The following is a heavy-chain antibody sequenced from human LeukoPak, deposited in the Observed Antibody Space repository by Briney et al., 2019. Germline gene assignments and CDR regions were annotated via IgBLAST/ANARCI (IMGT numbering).Heavy chain of an antibody. D-gene: IGHD3-9*01. Sequence: GGSLRLSCAASGFTFSNYAMSWVRQAPGKGLEWVSAITGSGGNTYYADSVKGRFTISRDNSKNTVFLQMNSLRAEDTAVYYCAKWGYYAVLTGYNVSDYWGQGTLVTVSS. J-gene: IGHJ4*02. CDR1: GFTFSNYA. CDR2: ITGSGGNT. V-gene: IGHV3-23*01. CDR3: AKWGYYAVLTGYNVSDY.